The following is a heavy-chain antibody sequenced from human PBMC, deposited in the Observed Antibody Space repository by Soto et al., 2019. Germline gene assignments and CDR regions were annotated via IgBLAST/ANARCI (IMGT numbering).Heavy chain of an antibody. Sequence: GGSLRLSCAASGFIFSDYEINWVRQAPEKGLEWVSYISGSGLTIYYADSVKGRFTISRDNAKNSLYLQMNSLGVEDTAVYYCARGPYRNTYNWFDSWGQGTLVTVS. D-gene: IGHD5-12*01. J-gene: IGHJ5*02. CDR1: GFIFSDYE. V-gene: IGHV3-48*03. CDR2: ISGSGLTI. CDR3: ARGPYRNTYNWFDS.